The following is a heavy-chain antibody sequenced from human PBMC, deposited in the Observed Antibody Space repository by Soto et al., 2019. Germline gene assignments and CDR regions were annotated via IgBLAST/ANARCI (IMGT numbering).Heavy chain of an antibody. D-gene: IGHD4-17*01. CDR3: ARGDYGLPLDY. Sequence: AGGSLRLSCAASGFTFRSYTMHWVRLAPGKGLECVSGISSNGSSTYFANSVKGRFTISRDNSKNTLYLQMGSLTTEDMAVYYCARGDYGLPLDYWGQGALVTVSS. J-gene: IGHJ4*02. CDR2: ISSNGSST. CDR1: GFTFRSYT. V-gene: IGHV3-64*01.